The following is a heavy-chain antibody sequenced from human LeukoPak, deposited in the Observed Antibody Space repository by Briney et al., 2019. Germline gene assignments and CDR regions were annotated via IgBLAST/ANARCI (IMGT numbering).Heavy chain of an antibody. CDR2: IYSGGST. Sequence: GGSLRLSCAASGFTVSSNYMSWVRQAPGKGLEWVSVIYSGGSTYYADSVEGRFTISRDNSKNTLYLQMNSLRAEDTAVYYCARLNYGSGSYLDYWGQGTLVTVSS. CDR3: ARLNYGSGSYLDY. J-gene: IGHJ4*02. V-gene: IGHV3-53*01. CDR1: GFTVSSNY. D-gene: IGHD3-10*01.